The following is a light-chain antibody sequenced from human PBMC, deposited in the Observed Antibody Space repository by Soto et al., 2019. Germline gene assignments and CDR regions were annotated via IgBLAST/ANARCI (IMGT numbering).Light chain of an antibody. CDR2: DVS. CDR1: SSAVGSYNY. Sequence: QSLLAQPASGTGAPRQSITISCNGTSSAVGSYNYVSWYQQHPGKAPKLMIYDVSNRPSWVSNRLSGSKSGNTASLTISGLQAEDEADYYCSSDTSTSTPVFGTGTKVTVL. V-gene: IGLV2-14*03. CDR3: SSDTSTSTPV. J-gene: IGLJ1*01.